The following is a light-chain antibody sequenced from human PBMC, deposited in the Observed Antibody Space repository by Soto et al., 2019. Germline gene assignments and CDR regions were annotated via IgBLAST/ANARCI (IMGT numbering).Light chain of an antibody. J-gene: IGKJ5*01. Sequence: EIVLTQSPATLSLSPGERATLSCRASQSVSDYLAWYQQKPGQAPRLLIYDASNRATGIPARFNGSGSGTDFTLTIGNLEPEDFAVYYCQQRNHWPPTTFGQGTRLEIK. CDR1: QSVSDY. CDR3: QQRNHWPPTT. CDR2: DAS. V-gene: IGKV3-11*01.